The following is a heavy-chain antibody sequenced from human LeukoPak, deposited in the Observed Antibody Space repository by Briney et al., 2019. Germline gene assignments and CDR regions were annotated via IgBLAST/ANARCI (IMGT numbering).Heavy chain of an antibody. CDR2: IYSSATT. Sequence: PGGSLRLSCAASGFTVSGNFMSWVRQAPGKGVEWVSVIYSSATTNYADFVKGRFTISRDTSKNTLYLQMNSLRAEDTAAYYCARHYYDSSVYHYIFDSWGQGTLVTVSS. J-gene: IGHJ4*02. CDR1: GFTVSGNF. V-gene: IGHV3-53*01. D-gene: IGHD3-22*01. CDR3: ARHYYDSSVYHYIFDS.